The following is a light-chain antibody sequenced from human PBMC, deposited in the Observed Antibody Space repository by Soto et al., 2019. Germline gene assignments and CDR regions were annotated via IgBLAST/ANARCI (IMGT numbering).Light chain of an antibody. V-gene: IGKV3-20*01. Sequence: EIVLTQSPGTLSLSPGERGTLSCRASQSVSSNYLAWYQQKPGQAPRLLIYSAFSRATGIPDRFSGSGAGTDLTRTIRRLEPEDFAVYYCQYYGSSPWTFGQATKVEIK. J-gene: IGKJ1*01. CDR1: QSVSSNY. CDR3: QYYGSSPWT. CDR2: SAF.